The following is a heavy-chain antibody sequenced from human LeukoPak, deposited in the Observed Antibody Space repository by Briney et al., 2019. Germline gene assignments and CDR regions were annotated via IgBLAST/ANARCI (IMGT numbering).Heavy chain of an antibody. CDR3: ARPNITSYYDSRGYDAFDV. V-gene: IGHV5-51*01. CDR1: GYRFNAYW. D-gene: IGHD3-22*01. CDR2: IYPDDSDT. J-gene: IGHJ3*01. Sequence: GESLKISCKGSGYRFNAYWIAWVRQMPGKGLEGMGSIYPDDSDTRYSPSFQGQVTTSADKSVRTAYLQWSSLKASDTAMYYCARPNITSYYDSRGYDAFDVWGQGTMVTVSS.